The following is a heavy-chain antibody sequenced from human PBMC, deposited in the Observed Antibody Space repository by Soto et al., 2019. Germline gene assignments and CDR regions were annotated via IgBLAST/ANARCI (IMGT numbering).Heavy chain of an antibody. V-gene: IGHV3-23*01. Sequence: GGSLRLSCAASGFTFSSYAMTWVRQAPGKGLECVSAISGGGGSTDYADSVKGRFTISRDNSKNTLYLQMNTLRAEDTAIYYCAKTRGAIRGAFDYWGQGTLVTVSS. D-gene: IGHD3-10*01. CDR1: GFTFSSYA. CDR2: ISGGGGST. CDR3: AKTRGAIRGAFDY. J-gene: IGHJ4*02.